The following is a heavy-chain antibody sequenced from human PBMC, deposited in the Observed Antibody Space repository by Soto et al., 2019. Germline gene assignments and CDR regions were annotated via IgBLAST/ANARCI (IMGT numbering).Heavy chain of an antibody. CDR1: GGSISSYY. D-gene: IGHD6-6*01. J-gene: IGHJ4*02. CDR3: ASWYSSSSYHDY. V-gene: IGHV4-59*12. CDR2: IYYSGST. Sequence: PSETLSLTCTVSGGSISSYYWSWIRQPPGKGLEWIGYIYYSGSTNYNPSLKSRVTISVDTSKNQFSLKLSSVTAADTAVYYCASWYSSSSYHDYWGQGTLVTVSS.